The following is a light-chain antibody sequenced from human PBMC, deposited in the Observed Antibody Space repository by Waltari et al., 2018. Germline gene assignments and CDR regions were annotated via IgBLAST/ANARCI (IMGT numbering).Light chain of an antibody. CDR2: DAS. CDR1: QSIGSS. CDR3: QQRINWPRT. J-gene: IGKJ1*01. Sequence: ETVLTQSPGTLALSPGERATLSCRASQSIGSSLAWYQHRPGQAPRLLFYDASNRATGIPARFSGSGSGTDFTLTISSLEPEDFAVYYCQQRINWPRTFGQGTKVEIK. V-gene: IGKV3-11*01.